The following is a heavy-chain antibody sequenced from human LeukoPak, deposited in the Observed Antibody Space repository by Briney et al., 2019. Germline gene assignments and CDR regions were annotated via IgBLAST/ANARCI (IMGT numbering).Heavy chain of an antibody. CDR2: INSDGSST. CDR3: ARQLPYYPLDY. D-gene: IGHD3-22*01. Sequence: GGSLRLSCAASGLTFSSYWMHWVRQAPGKGLVWVSRINSDGSSTSYADSVKGRFTISRDNAKNTLYLQMNSLRAEDTAVYYCARQLPYYPLDYWGQGTLVTVSS. J-gene: IGHJ4*02. CDR1: GLTFSSYW. V-gene: IGHV3-74*01.